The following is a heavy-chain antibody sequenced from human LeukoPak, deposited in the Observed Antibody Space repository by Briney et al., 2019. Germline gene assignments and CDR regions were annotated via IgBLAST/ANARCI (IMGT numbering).Heavy chain of an antibody. V-gene: IGHV3-21*01. CDR1: GFTFSSYA. J-gene: IGHJ4*02. D-gene: IGHD6-6*01. Sequence: GGSLRLSCAASGFTFSSYAISWVRQAPGKGLEWVSSISSSSSYIYYADSVKGRFTISRDNAKNSLYLQMNSLRAEDTAVYYCAREYSSSRDFDYWGQGTLVTVSS. CDR3: AREYSSSRDFDY. CDR2: ISSSSSYI.